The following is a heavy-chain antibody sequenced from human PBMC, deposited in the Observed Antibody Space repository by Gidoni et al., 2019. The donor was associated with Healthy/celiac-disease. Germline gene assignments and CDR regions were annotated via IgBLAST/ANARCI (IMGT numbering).Heavy chain of an antibody. CDR1: GFTFSSYA. J-gene: IGHJ4*02. V-gene: IGHV3-23*01. D-gene: IGHD3-22*01. CDR3: AKVPTYYYDSSGYYNLFDY. CDR2: ISGSGGST. Sequence: EVQLLESGGGLVQPGGSLRLSCAASGFTFSSYAMSWGRQAPGKGLEWVSAISGSGGSTYYADSVKGRFTISRDNSKNTLYLQMNSLRAEDTAVYYCAKVPTYYYDSSGYYNLFDYWGQGTLVTVSS.